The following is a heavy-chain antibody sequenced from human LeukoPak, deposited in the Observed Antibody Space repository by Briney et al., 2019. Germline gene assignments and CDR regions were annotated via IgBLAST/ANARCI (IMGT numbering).Heavy chain of an antibody. CDR2: MNPNSGNT. D-gene: IGHD1-26*01. V-gene: IGHV1-8*03. J-gene: IGHJ6*03. Sequence: GASVKVSCKASGYTFTSYDINWVRQATGQGREWMGWMNPNSGNTGYAQKFQGRVTITRNTSISTAYMELSSLRSEDTAVYYCARGEHSVGATPGGYYYYYYMDVWGKGTTVTVSS. CDR3: ARGEHSVGATPGGYYYYYYMDV. CDR1: GYTFTSYD.